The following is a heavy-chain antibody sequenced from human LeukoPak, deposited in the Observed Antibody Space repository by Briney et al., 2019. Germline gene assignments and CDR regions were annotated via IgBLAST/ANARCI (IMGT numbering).Heavy chain of an antibody. CDR3: ASIEPIAAAGDPFDY. CDR2: IIPILGIA. J-gene: IGHJ4*02. Sequence: ASVKVSCKASGGTFSSYAISWVRQAPGQGLEWMGRIIPILGIANYAQKFQGRVTITADKSTSRAYMELSSLRSEDTAVYYCASIEPIAAAGDPFDYWGQGTLVTVSS. V-gene: IGHV1-69*04. D-gene: IGHD6-13*01. CDR1: GGTFSSYA.